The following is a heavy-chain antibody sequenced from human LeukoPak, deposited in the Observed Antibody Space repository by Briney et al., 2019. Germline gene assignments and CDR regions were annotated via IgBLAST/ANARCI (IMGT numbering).Heavy chain of an antibody. J-gene: IGHJ6*02. CDR1: GYTFTNYA. D-gene: IGHD2-15*01. CDR3: ARERWHCRVNCYSVYYYALDV. CDR2: INPGNGDT. Sequence: ASVKVSCTGSGYTFTNYAVHWVRQAPGQRLEWLGWINPGNGDTKYSQNFQGRVTVTSDTPAATAYVELNSLTSEDTAVYYCARERWHCRVNCYSVYYYALDVWGQGTTVTVSS. V-gene: IGHV1-3*01.